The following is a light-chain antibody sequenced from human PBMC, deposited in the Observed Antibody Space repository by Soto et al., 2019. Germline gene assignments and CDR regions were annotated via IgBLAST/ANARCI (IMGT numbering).Light chain of an antibody. CDR3: QQRSNWPPFT. CDR2: DAS. J-gene: IGKJ3*01. V-gene: IGKV3-11*01. Sequence: EIVLTQSPATLSLSPGERATLSCRSSRSVSRYLAWYQQKPGQAPRLLIFDASNRATGIPARFSGSGSGTEFTLTISSLEHEDFAVYYCQQRSNWPPFTFGPGTRWISN. CDR1: RSVSRY.